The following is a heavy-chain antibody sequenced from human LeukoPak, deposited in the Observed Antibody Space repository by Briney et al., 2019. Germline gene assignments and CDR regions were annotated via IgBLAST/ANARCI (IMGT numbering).Heavy chain of an antibody. D-gene: IGHD1-26*01. V-gene: IGHV1-18*01. CDR2: ISAYNGNT. CDR1: GYTFTSYG. J-gene: IGHJ6*03. Sequence: LEASVKVSCKASGYTFTSYGISWVRQAPGQGLEWMGWISAYNGNTNYAQKLQGRVTMTTDTSTSTAYMELRSLRSDDTAVYYCARDSGFSGSYFYYYCMDVWGKGTTVTISS. CDR3: ARDSGFSGSYFYYYCMDV.